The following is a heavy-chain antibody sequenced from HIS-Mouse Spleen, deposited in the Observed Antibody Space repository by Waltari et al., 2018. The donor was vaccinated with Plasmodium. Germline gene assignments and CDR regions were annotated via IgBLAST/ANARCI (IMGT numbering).Heavy chain of an antibody. CDR2: INHSGST. J-gene: IGHJ4*02. D-gene: IGHD6-19*01. Sequence: QVQLQQWGAGLLKPSETLSLTCAVYGGSFSGYYWSWIRQPPGKGQEWIGEINHSGSTNYNPSLNSRVTISVDTYKNQFSLKLSSVTAADTAVYYCARGPGYSSGWYYFDYWGQGTLVTVSS. CDR1: GGSFSGYY. CDR3: ARGPGYSSGWYYFDY. V-gene: IGHV4-34*01.